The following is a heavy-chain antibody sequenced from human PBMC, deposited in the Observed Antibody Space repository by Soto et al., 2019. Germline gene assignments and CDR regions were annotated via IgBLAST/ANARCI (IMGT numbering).Heavy chain of an antibody. CDR1: RYTFTSYG. V-gene: IGHV1-18*01. D-gene: IGHD3-9*01. J-gene: IGHJ6*03. CDR3: ARLIFSYYMDV. CDR2: ISAYNGNT. Sequence: ASVKLCCKASRYTFTSYGVSWVRQAPGQGLEWMGWISAYNGNTNYAQKLQGRVTMTTDTSTSTAYMELRSLRSDDTAVYYCARLIFSYYMDVWGKGTTVTVSS.